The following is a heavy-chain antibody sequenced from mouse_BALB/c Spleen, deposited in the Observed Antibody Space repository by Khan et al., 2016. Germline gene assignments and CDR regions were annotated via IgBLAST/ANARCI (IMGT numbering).Heavy chain of an antibody. D-gene: IGHD2-4*01. J-gene: IGHJ3*01. CDR3: ARSPCDYDVGFAY. CDR2: IDPANGNT. V-gene: IGHV14-3*02. Sequence: VQLQQSGAELVKPGASVKLSSTASGFNIKDTYMHWVKQRPEQGLEWIGRIDPANGNTKYDPKFQGKATTTADTSSNTAYLQLSSLTSEDTAVYYCARSPCDYDVGFAYWGQGTLVTVSA. CDR1: GFNIKDTY.